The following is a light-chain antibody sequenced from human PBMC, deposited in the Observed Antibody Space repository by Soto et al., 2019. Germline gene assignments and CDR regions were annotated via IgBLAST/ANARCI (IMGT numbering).Light chain of an antibody. CDR2: DNN. V-gene: IGLV1-51*01. CDR3: GTWDSSLSAVV. CDR1: SSNIGNNY. J-gene: IGLJ2*01. Sequence: SVLTQPPSVSAAPGQKVTISCSGSSSNIGNNYVSWYQQLPGTAPKLLIYDNNKRPSGIPDRFSGSKSGTSATLGITGLQTGDEDDYYCGTWDSSLSAVVFGGGTKLTVL.